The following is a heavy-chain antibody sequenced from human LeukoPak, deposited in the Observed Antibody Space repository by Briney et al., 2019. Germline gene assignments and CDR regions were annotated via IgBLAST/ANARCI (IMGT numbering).Heavy chain of an antibody. Sequence: PSETLSLTCTVSGGSISSSSYYWGWIRQPPGKGLEWIGSIYYSGSTYCNPSLKSRVTISVDTSKNQFSLKLSSVTAADTAVYYCARVHSSGWYPIFYYYYMDVWGKGTTVTVSS. J-gene: IGHJ6*03. CDR3: ARVHSSGWYPIFYYYYMDV. V-gene: IGHV4-39*07. D-gene: IGHD6-19*01. CDR2: IYYSGST. CDR1: GGSISSSSYY.